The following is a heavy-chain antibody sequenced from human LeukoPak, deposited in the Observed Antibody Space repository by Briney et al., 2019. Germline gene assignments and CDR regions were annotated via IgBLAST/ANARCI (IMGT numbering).Heavy chain of an antibody. V-gene: IGHV4-30-4*01. CDR1: GVSISSGDYY. CDR2: IYYSGST. D-gene: IGHD4-23*01. J-gene: IGHJ3*02. CDR3: ARGTGVTDAFDI. Sequence: SETLSLTCTVSGVSISSGDYYWCWLRQPPRKGLEWIGYIYYSGSTYYNPSLESRLTISVDTSKNQFSLKLSSVTAADTAVYYCARGTGVTDAFDIWGQGTMVTVSS.